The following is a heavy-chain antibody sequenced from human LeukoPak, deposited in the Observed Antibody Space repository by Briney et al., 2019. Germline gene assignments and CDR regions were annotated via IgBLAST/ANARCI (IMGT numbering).Heavy chain of an antibody. Sequence: GASVKVSCKASGNTFTSYDINWVRQATGQGLEWMGWINPNSGNTGYAQKFQGRVTMTRNTSISTAYMELSSPRSEDTAVYYCARDLMTTVTSSFDYWGQGTLVTVSS. V-gene: IGHV1-8*01. J-gene: IGHJ4*02. CDR2: INPNSGNT. CDR1: GNTFTSYD. D-gene: IGHD4-11*01. CDR3: ARDLMTTVTSSFDY.